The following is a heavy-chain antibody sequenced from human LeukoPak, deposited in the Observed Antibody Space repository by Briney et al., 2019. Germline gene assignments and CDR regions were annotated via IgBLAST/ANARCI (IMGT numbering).Heavy chain of an antibody. CDR3: ARGEAAAGTSWFDP. CDR1: GFTFSSYA. V-gene: IGHV3-66*01. J-gene: IGHJ5*02. CDR2: IYSGGST. D-gene: IGHD6-13*01. Sequence: GGSLRLSCAASGFTFSSYAMHWVRQAPGKGLEWVSVIYSGGSTYYADSVKGRFTISRDNSKNTLYLQMNSLRAEDAAVYYCARGEAAAGTSWFDPWGQGTLVTVSS.